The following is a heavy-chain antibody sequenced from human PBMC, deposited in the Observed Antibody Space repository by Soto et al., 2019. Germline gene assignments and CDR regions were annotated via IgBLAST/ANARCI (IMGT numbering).Heavy chain of an antibody. J-gene: IGHJ4*02. CDR2: INAVNGNT. CDR1: GYTFTRFA. Sequence: QVLLVQSGAAVRKPGASVKFSCKASGYTFTRFAIHWVRQAPGQGLEWMGWINAVNGNTRYSQKFQGRATLTLDTSADTAYMEVSSLTSGDTATYYCAREGDHYNYAYGLDFWGQGTLLTVSS. D-gene: IGHD5-12*01. CDR3: AREGDHYNYAYGLDF. V-gene: IGHV1-3*01.